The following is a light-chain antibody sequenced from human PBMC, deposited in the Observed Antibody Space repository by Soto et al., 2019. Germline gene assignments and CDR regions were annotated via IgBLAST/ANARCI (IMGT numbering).Light chain of an antibody. CDR3: QQYGSSPPLT. J-gene: IGKJ5*01. Sequence: EIVLTQSPGTLSLSPGERATLSCRASHSVSSSYLAWYQQKPGQAPSLLIYGASSRATGIPDRFSGSGSGTDFTLPISRLEPEDFAVYYCQQYGSSPPLTFGQGTRLEIK. V-gene: IGKV3-20*01. CDR2: GAS. CDR1: HSVSSSY.